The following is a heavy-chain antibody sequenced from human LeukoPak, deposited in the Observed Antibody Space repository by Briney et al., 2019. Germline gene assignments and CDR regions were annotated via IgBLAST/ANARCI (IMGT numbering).Heavy chain of an antibody. V-gene: IGHV4-39*07. CDR2: IYYSGST. CDR3: ARVELTATHWFDP. J-gene: IGHJ5*02. Sequence: SETLSLTCTVPGGSISSSSYYWGWIRQPPGKGLEWIRSIYYSGSTYYNPSLKSRVTISVDTSKNQFSLKLSSVTAADTAVYYCARVELTATHWFDPWGQGTLVTVSS. D-gene: IGHD1-26*01. CDR1: GGSISSSSYY.